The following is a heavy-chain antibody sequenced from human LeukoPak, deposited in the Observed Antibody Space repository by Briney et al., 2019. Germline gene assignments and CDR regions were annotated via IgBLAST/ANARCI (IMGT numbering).Heavy chain of an antibody. CDR3: AKLGACGGDCYSQDAFDI. CDR2: ISGSGGNT. J-gene: IGHJ3*02. V-gene: IGHV3-23*01. D-gene: IGHD2-21*02. CDR1: GFTFSSYG. Sequence: GGSLRLSCAASGFTFSSYGMSWVRQAPGKGLEWVPAISGSGGNTYYADSVKGRFTISRDNSKNTLYLQMNSLRAEDTALYYCAKLGACGGDCYSQDAFDIWGQGTMVTVSS.